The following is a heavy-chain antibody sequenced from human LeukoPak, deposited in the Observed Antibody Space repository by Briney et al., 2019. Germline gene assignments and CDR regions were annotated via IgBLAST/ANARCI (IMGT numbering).Heavy chain of an antibody. CDR1: GFTFSSYW. D-gene: IGHD4-17*01. Sequence: AGGSLRFSCAASGFTFSSYWMSWVRQAPGKGLEWVANIKQDGSEKYYVDSVKGRFTISRDNAKNSLYLQMNSLKASDTAMYYCARPQMTTVTTMGAFDIWGQGTMVTVSS. V-gene: IGHV3-7*03. CDR2: IKQDGSEK. J-gene: IGHJ3*02. CDR3: ARPQMTTVTTMGAFDI.